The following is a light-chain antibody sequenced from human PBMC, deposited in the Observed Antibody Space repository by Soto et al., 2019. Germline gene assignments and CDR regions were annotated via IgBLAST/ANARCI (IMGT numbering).Light chain of an antibody. V-gene: IGKV3-20*01. CDR1: EGVTSSY. Sequence: EIVLTQSPGTLSLSPGDRATLSCWSSEGVTSSYLAWYLPKPGQALRLLIFGASVRATGIPDRFSGSGSGTDFTLPISRLEPEDYAVYYLQQYDSSPLTFGGGTKVQIK. J-gene: IGKJ4*01. CDR3: QQYDSSPLT. CDR2: GAS.